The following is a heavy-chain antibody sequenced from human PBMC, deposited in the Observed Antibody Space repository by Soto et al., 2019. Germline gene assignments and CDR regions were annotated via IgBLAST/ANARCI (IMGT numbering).Heavy chain of an antibody. D-gene: IGHD3-10*01. V-gene: IGHV1-3*01. Sequence: ASVKVSCKASGYTFTSYAMHWVRQTPGLRPEWMGWINAGNGNTKYSQKFQGRVTITRDTSASTAYMELSSLRSEDTAVYYCARGTPVWFDPWGQGTLVTVSS. J-gene: IGHJ5*02. CDR1: GYTFTSYA. CDR3: ARGTPVWFDP. CDR2: INAGNGNT.